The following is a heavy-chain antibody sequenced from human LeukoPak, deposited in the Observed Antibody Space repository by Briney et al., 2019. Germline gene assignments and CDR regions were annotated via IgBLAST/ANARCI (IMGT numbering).Heavy chain of an antibody. V-gene: IGHV3-11*01. CDR1: GFTFSDYY. D-gene: IGHD3-3*01. CDR2: ISSSGSTI. J-gene: IGHJ6*02. CDR3: ARGRTRVVLFGMDV. Sequence: GGSLRLSRAASGFTFSDYYMSWIRQAPGKGLEWVSYISSSGSTIYYADSVKGRFTISRDNAKNSLYLQMNSLRAEDTAVYYCARGRTRVVLFGMDVWGQGTTVTVSS.